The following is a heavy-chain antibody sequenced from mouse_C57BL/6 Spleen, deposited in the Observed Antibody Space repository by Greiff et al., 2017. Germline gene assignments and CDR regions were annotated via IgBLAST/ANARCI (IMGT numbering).Heavy chain of an antibody. Sequence: EVQGVESGGGLVKPGGSLKLSCAASGFTFSSYAMSWVRQTPEKRLEWVATISDGGSYTYYPDNVKGRFTISRDNAKNNLYLQMSHLKSEDTAMYYCARKGTTDYYAMDYWGQGTSVTVSS. CDR1: GFTFSSYA. V-gene: IGHV5-4*01. D-gene: IGHD1-1*01. CDR3: ARKGTTDYYAMDY. CDR2: ISDGGSYT. J-gene: IGHJ4*01.